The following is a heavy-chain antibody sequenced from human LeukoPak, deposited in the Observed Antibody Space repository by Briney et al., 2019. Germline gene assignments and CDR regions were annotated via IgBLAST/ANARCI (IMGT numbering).Heavy chain of an antibody. CDR3: ASQVYRGRYFDY. CDR2: IYTSGST. J-gene: IGHJ4*02. D-gene: IGHD3-10*01. Sequence: SQTLSLTCTVSGGSISSGSYYWSWIRQPAGKGLEWIGRIYTSGSTNYNPSLKSRVTMSVDTSKNQFSLKLSSVTAADTAVYYCASQVYRGRYFDYWGQGTLVTVSS. V-gene: IGHV4-61*02. CDR1: GGSISSGSYY.